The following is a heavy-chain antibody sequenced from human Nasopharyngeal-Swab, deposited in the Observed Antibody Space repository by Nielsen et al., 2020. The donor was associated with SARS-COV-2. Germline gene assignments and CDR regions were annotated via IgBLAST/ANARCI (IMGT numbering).Heavy chain of an antibody. Sequence: ASVKVSCKASGYTFTSYYMHWVRQAPGQGLEWMGIINPSGGSTSYAQKFQGRVTMTRDTSTSTVYMELSSPRSEDTAVYYCAREMRSGIAVASDAFDIWGQGTMVTVSS. D-gene: IGHD6-19*01. V-gene: IGHV1-46*01. CDR2: INPSGGST. CDR3: AREMRSGIAVASDAFDI. J-gene: IGHJ3*02. CDR1: GYTFTSYY.